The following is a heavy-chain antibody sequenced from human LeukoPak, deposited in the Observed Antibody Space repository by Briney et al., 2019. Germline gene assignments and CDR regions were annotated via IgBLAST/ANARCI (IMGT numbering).Heavy chain of an antibody. CDR1: GFTFSSYA. Sequence: PGGSLRLSCAASGFTFSSYAMSWVRQAPGKGLEWVSTIRGSGGGTYYADSVKGRFTISRDNAKNSVYLQMNNLRDEDTAVYYCARDYGDHGEYFDYWGQGTLVTVSS. J-gene: IGHJ4*02. D-gene: IGHD4-17*01. V-gene: IGHV3-23*01. CDR2: IRGSGGGT. CDR3: ARDYGDHGEYFDY.